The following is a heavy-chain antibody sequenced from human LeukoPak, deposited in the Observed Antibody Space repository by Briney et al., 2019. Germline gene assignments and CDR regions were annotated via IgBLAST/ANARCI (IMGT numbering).Heavy chain of an antibody. J-gene: IGHJ5*02. Sequence: VASVKVSCKASGGTFSSYAISWVRQAPGQGLEWMGWISAYNGNTNYAQKLQGRVTMTTDTSTSTAYMELRSLRSDDTAVYYCARDGLAYCGGDCYYAYNWFDPWGQGTLVTVSS. D-gene: IGHD2-21*02. CDR2: ISAYNGNT. CDR1: GGTFSSYA. CDR3: ARDGLAYCGGDCYYAYNWFDP. V-gene: IGHV1-18*01.